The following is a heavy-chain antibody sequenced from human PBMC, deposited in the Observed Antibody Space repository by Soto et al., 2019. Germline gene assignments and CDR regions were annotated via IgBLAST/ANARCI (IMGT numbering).Heavy chain of an antibody. Sequence: EVQLVESGGGLVQPGGSLRLSCEASGFTFRKYDMHWVRQGTGKGLEWVSGISAAGDPDYADSVEGRFTIPRENAQNSFFLQMNSLRVGETAVYYCARTDRDFYGLDVWGQGPTVIVSS. CDR1: GFTFRKYD. CDR3: ARTDRDFYGLDV. CDR2: ISAAGDP. J-gene: IGHJ6*02. V-gene: IGHV3-13*05.